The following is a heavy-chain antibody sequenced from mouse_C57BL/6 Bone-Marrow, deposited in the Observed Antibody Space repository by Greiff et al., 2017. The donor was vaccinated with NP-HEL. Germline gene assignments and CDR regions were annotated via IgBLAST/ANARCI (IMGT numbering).Heavy chain of an antibody. CDR3: ACALYYGSSCSYAMDY. CDR2: IHPNRGST. CDR1: GYTFTSYW. V-gene: IGHV1-64*01. J-gene: IGHJ4*01. D-gene: IGHD1-1*01. Sequence: QVQLQQPGAELVKPGASVKLSCTASGYTFTSYWMHWVKQRPGQGLEWIGMIHPNRGSTNYNEKFKSKATLPVDKSSSTAYMQLSSLTSENSAVSYYACALYYGSSCSYAMDYWGQGTSVTVSS.